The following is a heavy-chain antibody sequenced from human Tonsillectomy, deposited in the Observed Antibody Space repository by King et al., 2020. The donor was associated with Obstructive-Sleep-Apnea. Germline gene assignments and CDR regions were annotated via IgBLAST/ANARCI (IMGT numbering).Heavy chain of an antibody. J-gene: IGHJ6*02. CDR2: IGTAGDP. CDR3: TRDLKGDGMDV. Sequence: VQLVESGGGLVQPGGSLRLSCAASGFSFRSYDMHWVRQATGKGLEWVSGIGTAGDPYYSGSVKGRFTISRENAKNSLYLQMNSLRAGDTAIYYCTRDLKGDGMDVWGQGTTVTVSS. V-gene: IGHV3-13*05. CDR1: GFSFRSYD.